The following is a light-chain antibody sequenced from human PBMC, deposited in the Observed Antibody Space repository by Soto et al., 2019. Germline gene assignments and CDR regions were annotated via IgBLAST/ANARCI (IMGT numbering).Light chain of an antibody. J-gene: IGKJ4*01. CDR2: DVS. CDR1: QSVSSY. Sequence: EIVLTQSPATLSLSPGERATLSCRASQSVSSYLAWYQQKPGQAPRLLIYDVSNRATGISARFSGSGSGTDFTLTISSLEPEDFAVYYCQQRSDWPPLTFGGGTKVEIK. CDR3: QQRSDWPPLT. V-gene: IGKV3-11*01.